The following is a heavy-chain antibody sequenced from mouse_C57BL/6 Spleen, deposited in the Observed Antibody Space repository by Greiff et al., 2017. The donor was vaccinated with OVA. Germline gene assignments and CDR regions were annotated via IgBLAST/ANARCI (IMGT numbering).Heavy chain of an antibody. V-gene: IGHV14-1*01. Sequence: VQLQQSGAELVRPGASVKLSCTASGFNIKDYYMHWVKQRPEQGLEWIGRIDPEDGDTEYAPKFQGKATMTADTSSNTAYLQLSSLTSEDTAVYYCTRGGFITTVPWYFDVWGTGTTVTVSS. J-gene: IGHJ1*03. CDR1: GFNIKDYY. D-gene: IGHD1-1*01. CDR3: TRGGFITTVPWYFDV. CDR2: IDPEDGDT.